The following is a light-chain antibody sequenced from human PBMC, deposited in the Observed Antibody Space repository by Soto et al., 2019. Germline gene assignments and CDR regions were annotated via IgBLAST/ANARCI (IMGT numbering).Light chain of an antibody. CDR2: TAS. Sequence: DIHLTQSPSFLSASVGDRVTITCRAIQGIRNYLAWYQQKPGKAPNLLIHTASTLQSGVPSRCRGSGSGTEFTLTISSLPPEDFETYYCQQRNSYPITFGQGTRLEIK. V-gene: IGKV1-9*01. CDR1: QGIRNY. CDR3: QQRNSYPIT. J-gene: IGKJ5*01.